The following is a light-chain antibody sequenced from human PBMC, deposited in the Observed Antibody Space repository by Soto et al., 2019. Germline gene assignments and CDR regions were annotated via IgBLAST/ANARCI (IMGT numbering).Light chain of an antibody. J-gene: IGKJ4*01. CDR2: KAS. Sequence: DIQMTQSPSTLSASAGDRVTITCRASESISDWLAWYQQKPGKAPKLLIYKASTLVSGVPSSFSGTGSETEFTLTLTSRQPDDSATYYCQQYSGYSGVTFGGGTQVVIK. CDR1: ESISDW. V-gene: IGKV1-5*03. CDR3: QQYSGYSGVT.